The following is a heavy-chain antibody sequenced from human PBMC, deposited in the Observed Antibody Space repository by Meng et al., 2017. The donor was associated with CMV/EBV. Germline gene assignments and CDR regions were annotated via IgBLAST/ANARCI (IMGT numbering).Heavy chain of an antibody. J-gene: IGHJ6*02. D-gene: IGHD2-2*01. V-gene: IGHV1-46*01. CDR1: GYTFTSYY. CDR2: INPSGGST. Sequence: ASVKVSCKASGYTFTSYYMHWVRQAPGQGLEWMGIINPSGGSTSYAQKFQGRVTMTRDTSTSTVYMELSSLRSEDTAVYYCARDGRYCSSTSCYVVGNYYYYYGMDVWGQGTTVTVSS. CDR3: ARDGRYCSSTSCYVVGNYYYYYGMDV.